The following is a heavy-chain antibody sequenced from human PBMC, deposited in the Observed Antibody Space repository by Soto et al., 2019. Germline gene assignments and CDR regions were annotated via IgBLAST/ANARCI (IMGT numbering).Heavy chain of an antibody. D-gene: IGHD3-22*01. CDR3: ARGDFDRSGIYNAGWFAP. Sequence: QVQLVQSGAAVKKPGASVKVSCKASGYTFTAYYMHWLRQAPGQGREWMGWINPNSGGTNYAQRFQGRVTVTNDTSISTTYMELSSLGSDDTAVYYCARGDFDRSGIYNAGWFAPWGQGTLVTVSS. CDR1: GYTFTAYY. CDR2: INPNSGGT. V-gene: IGHV1-2*02. J-gene: IGHJ5*02.